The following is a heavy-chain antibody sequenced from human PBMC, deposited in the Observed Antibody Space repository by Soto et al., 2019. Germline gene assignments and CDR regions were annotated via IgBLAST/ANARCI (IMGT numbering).Heavy chain of an antibody. CDR3: ARDSVGSGYD. CDR2: IYYSGST. J-gene: IGHJ4*02. Sequence: QVQLQESGPGLVKPSGTLSLTCTVSGGSISSYYWSWIRQPPGKRLEWIGYIYYSGSTNYNPSLKSRVTLSVDTSKNRFSLELRSVTAADTAVYYCARDSVGSGYDWGQGTLVTVSS. CDR1: GGSISSYY. D-gene: IGHD5-12*01. V-gene: IGHV4-59*01.